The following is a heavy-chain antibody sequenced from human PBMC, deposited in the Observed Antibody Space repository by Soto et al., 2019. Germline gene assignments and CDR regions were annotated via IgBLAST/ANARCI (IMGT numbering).Heavy chain of an antibody. CDR2: LNQDGSQK. D-gene: IGHD3-9*01. Sequence: VGSLRLSCASSVFTFTDYWMSCVRQSPGKWLEWVANLNQDGSQKNCVDSLKGRFTISRDNAKSSVYLQLNSLRAEDTAAYYCARDKFSGTSCVRGVQYFFEFWG. CDR1: VFTFTDYW. J-gene: IGHJ3*01. CDR3: ARDKFSGTSCVRGVQYFFEF. V-gene: IGHV3-7*03.